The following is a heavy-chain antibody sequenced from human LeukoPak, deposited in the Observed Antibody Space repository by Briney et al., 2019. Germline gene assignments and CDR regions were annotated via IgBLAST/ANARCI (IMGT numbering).Heavy chain of an antibody. V-gene: IGHV3-15*01. D-gene: IGHD3-9*01. J-gene: IGHJ4*02. CDR2: IKSKTDGGTT. CDR3: ATDRWYFDRY. Sequence: GGTLRLSCAASRFTFSNAWMSWVRHAPGKGLEWVGRIKSKTDGGTTAYAATVKGRLTISRDDSTNTLYLQMNSLKTEDTAVYYCATDRWYFDRYWGQGTLVTVSS. CDR1: RFTFSNAW.